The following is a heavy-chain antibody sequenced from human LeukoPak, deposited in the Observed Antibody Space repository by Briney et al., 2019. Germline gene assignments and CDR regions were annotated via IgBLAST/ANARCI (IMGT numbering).Heavy chain of an antibody. J-gene: IGHJ4*02. Sequence: GGSLRLSCAASGFTFSSYGMHWVRQAPGKGLEWVAFIRYDGSNKYYADSVKGRFTISRDNSKSTLYLQMNSLRAEDTAVYYCAKDRTVDTAMVTIGYWGQGTLVTVSS. CDR2: IRYDGSNK. V-gene: IGHV3-30*02. CDR1: GFTFSSYG. CDR3: AKDRTVDTAMVTIGY. D-gene: IGHD5-18*01.